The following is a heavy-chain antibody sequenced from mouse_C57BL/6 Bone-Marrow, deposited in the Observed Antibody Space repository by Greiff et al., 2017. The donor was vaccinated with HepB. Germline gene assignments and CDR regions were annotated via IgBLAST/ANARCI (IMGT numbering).Heavy chain of an antibody. CDR3: ARGPLLGRRAY. J-gene: IGHJ2*01. CDR2: IDPSDSYT. V-gene: IGHV1-69*01. D-gene: IGHD4-1*01. Sequence: VQLQQPGAELVMPGASVKLSCKASGYTFTSYWMHWVKQRPGQGLEWIGEIDPSDSYTNYNQKFKGKSTLTVDKSSSTAYMQLSSLTSEDSAVYYCARGPLLGRRAYWGQGTTLTVSS. CDR1: GYTFTSYW.